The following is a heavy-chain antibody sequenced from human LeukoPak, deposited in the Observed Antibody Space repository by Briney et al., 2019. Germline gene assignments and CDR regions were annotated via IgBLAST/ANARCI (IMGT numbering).Heavy chain of an antibody. Sequence: ASVKVSCKASGYTFTSYYMHWVRQAPGQGLEWMGIIKPSGGSTSYAQKFQGRVTMSRDMSTSTSYMELSSLRSEDTAVYYCARAFTTPYNWFDPWGQGTLVTVSS. CDR2: IKPSGGST. J-gene: IGHJ5*02. V-gene: IGHV1-46*03. CDR1: GYTFTSYY. D-gene: IGHD3-22*01. CDR3: ARAFTTPYNWFDP.